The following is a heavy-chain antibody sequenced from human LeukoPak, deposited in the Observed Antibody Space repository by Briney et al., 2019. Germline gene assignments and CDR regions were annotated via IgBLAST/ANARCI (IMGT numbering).Heavy chain of an antibody. Sequence: PSETLSLTCAVYGGSFSGYYWSWIRQPPGKGLEWIGEINHSGSTNYNPSLKSRVTISVDTSKNQFSLKLSSVTAADTAVYYCARLYYGDYSPYYFDYWGQGTLVTVSS. CDR2: INHSGST. CDR3: ARLYYGDYSPYYFDY. CDR1: GGSFSGYY. V-gene: IGHV4-34*01. D-gene: IGHD4-17*01. J-gene: IGHJ4*02.